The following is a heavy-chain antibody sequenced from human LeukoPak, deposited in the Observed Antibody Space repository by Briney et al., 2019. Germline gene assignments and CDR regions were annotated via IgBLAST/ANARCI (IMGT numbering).Heavy chain of an antibody. V-gene: IGHV3-21*01. CDR3: ARGYCSGTSCYMFAS. Sequence: GGSLRLSCAGSGFNFIDNSMHWVRQAPGKGLEWVSSISSSNTYIYYRDSVKGRFTISRDNAKNSLFLQMNSLRAEDTAVYYCARGYCSGTSCYMFASWGQGTQVTVSS. D-gene: IGHD2-2*02. CDR1: GFNFIDNS. J-gene: IGHJ4*02. CDR2: ISSSNTYI.